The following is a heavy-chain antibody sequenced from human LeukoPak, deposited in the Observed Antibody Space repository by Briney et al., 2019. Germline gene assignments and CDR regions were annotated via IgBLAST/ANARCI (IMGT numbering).Heavy chain of an antibody. D-gene: IGHD2-2*01. CDR3: ARVYNRKYQLLSPCFDP. CDR2: ISSSTNTI. J-gene: IGHJ5*02. Sequence: PGGSLRLSCAASGFNFSSYSMDWVRQAPGKGLEWVSYISSSTNTIYYADSVKGRFTISRDNAKNSLYLQMNSLRAEDTAVYYCARVYNRKYQLLSPCFDPWGQGTLVTVSS. CDR1: GFNFSSYS. V-gene: IGHV3-48*04.